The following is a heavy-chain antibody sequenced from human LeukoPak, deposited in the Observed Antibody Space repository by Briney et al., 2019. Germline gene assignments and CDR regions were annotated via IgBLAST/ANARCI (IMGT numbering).Heavy chain of an antibody. D-gene: IGHD2-2*01. CDR3: ASFDPISSTSWFDY. CDR2: IIHSGST. Sequence: SGTLSLTCAVSGGSISSSDWWSWVRQPPRKGLEWIGEIIHSGSTNYNPSLKSRVTMSIDNSKNQFSLELISVTATDTAVYYCASFDPISSTSWFDYWGQGTLVTVSS. J-gene: IGHJ4*02. V-gene: IGHV4-4*02. CDR1: GGSISSSDW.